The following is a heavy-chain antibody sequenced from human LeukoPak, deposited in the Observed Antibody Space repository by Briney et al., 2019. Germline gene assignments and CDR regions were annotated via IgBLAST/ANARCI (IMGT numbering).Heavy chain of an antibody. CDR3: ARDLSGSNYYASGSYAD. CDR2: IIPIFGTA. V-gene: IGHV1-69*05. Sequence: GASVKVSCKASGGTFSSYAISWVRQAPGQGLEWMGGIIPIFGTANYAQKFQGRVTITTDESTSTAYMELSSLRSEDTAVYYCARDLSGSNYYASGSYADWGQGTLVTVSS. D-gene: IGHD3-10*01. J-gene: IGHJ4*02. CDR1: GGTFSSYA.